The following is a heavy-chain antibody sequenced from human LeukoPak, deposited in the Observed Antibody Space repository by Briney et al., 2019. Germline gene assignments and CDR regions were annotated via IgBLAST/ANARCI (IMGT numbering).Heavy chain of an antibody. D-gene: IGHD4-23*01. V-gene: IGHV3-23*01. CDR3: ARAEGYGGELDS. CDR2: ISGSGGST. Sequence: PGGSLRLSCAASGFTSSSYGMSWVRQAPGKGLEWVSAISGSGGSTYYADSVKGRFTISRDNSKNRLYLQMNSLRAEDTAVYYCARAEGYGGELDSWGQGTLVTVSS. J-gene: IGHJ4*02. CDR1: GFTSSSYG.